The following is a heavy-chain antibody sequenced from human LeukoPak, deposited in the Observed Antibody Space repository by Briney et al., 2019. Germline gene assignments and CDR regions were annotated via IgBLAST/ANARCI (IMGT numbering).Heavy chain of an antibody. V-gene: IGHV4-59*08. CDR1: GGSISSYY. Sequence: PSETLSLTCTVSGGSISSYYWSWIRQPPGNGLEWIGYIYYSGSTNYNPSLKSRVTISVDTSKNQFSLKLSSVTAADTAVYYCARLRVYERWFDPWGQGTLVTVSS. CDR3: ARLRVYERWFDP. CDR2: IYYSGST. J-gene: IGHJ5*02. D-gene: IGHD3-3*01.